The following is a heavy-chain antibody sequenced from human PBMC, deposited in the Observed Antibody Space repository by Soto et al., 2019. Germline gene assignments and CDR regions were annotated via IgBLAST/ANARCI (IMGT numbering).Heavy chain of an antibody. CDR3: ARSGTALAVAGTDI. V-gene: IGHV4-34*01. D-gene: IGHD6-19*01. Sequence: SETLSLTCAVYGGSFSGYYWSWIRQPPGKGLEWIGEINHSGSTNYNPSLKSRVTISVDTSKNQFSLKLSSVTAADTAVYYCARSGTALAVAGTDIWGQGTMVTVSS. CDR1: GGSFSGYY. CDR2: INHSGST. J-gene: IGHJ3*02.